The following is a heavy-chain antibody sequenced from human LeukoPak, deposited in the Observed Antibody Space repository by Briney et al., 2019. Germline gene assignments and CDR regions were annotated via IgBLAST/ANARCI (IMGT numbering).Heavy chain of an antibody. D-gene: IGHD6-19*01. CDR3: AREGSGWYGNFDY. CDR1: AYTFTGYY. CDR2: INPDSGGT. J-gene: IGHJ4*02. Sequence: ASAKVSCKASAYTFTGYYMHWVRQAPGQGLEWMGWINPDSGGTNYAQKFQGRVTMTRDTSISTAYMEVSRLRSDDTAVYYCAREGSGWYGNFDYWGQGTLVTVSS. V-gene: IGHV1-2*02.